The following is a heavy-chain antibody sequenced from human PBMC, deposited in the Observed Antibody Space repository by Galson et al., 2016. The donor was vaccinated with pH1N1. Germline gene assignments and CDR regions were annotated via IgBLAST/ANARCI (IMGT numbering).Heavy chain of an antibody. CDR3: AKDLVRSGPHQGYLDL. CDR1: GFTFRSYA. V-gene: IGHV3-23*01. CDR2: ISATGGST. J-gene: IGHJ2*01. D-gene: IGHD2-2*01. Sequence: SLRLSCAGSGFTFRSYAMSWVRLAPGKGLQWVSTISATGGSTYYVDSVKGRFTISRDNSRNTLHLQMNVRRDEDTALSWCAKDLVRSGPHQGYLDLWGRGTLVTVSS.